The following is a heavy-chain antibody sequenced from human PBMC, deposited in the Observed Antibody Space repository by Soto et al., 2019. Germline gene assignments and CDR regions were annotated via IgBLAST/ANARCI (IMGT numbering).Heavy chain of an antibody. V-gene: IGHV4-31*03. J-gene: IGHJ3*02. D-gene: IGHD3-22*01. Sequence: SETLSLTCSVSGDSISRIDYYWTWIRQHPEKGLEWIGNIYFRGNTYYSPSLESRLTISVDTSKNQFSLKLTSVTASDTAVYYCAREGVSYGSGGYLIRGAFDIWGQGTMVTVSS. CDR3: AREGVSYGSGGYLIRGAFDI. CDR1: GDSISRIDYY. CDR2: IYFRGNT.